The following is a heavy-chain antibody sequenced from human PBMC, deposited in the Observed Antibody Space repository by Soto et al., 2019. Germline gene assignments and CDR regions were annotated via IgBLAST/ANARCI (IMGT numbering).Heavy chain of an antibody. D-gene: IGHD2-15*01. J-gene: IGHJ5*02. CDR2: INPNSGGT. Sequence: ASVKVSCKASGYTFTGYYMHWVRQAPGQGLEWMGWINPNSGGTNYAQKFQGWVTMTRDTSISTAYMELSRLRSEDTAVYYCAITHGSCPGCNWFDPWGQGTLVTVSS. CDR1: GYTFTGYY. CDR3: AITHGSCPGCNWFDP. V-gene: IGHV1-2*04.